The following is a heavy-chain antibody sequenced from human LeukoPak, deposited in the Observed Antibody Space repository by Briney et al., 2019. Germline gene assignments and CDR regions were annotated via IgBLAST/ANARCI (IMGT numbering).Heavy chain of an antibody. V-gene: IGHV4-4*07. J-gene: IGHJ4*02. CDR3: ARDLSGSLYFDY. CDR2: LYPSGSS. CDR1: GASISPYY. Sequence: PSETLSLTCTVSGASISPYYWNWIRQPAGKGLEWIGRLYPSGSSDYNPSPKSRVSISVGTSNNQFSLRVTSVTAADTAIYYCARDLSGSLYFDYWGQGIPVTVSA. D-gene: IGHD3-10*01.